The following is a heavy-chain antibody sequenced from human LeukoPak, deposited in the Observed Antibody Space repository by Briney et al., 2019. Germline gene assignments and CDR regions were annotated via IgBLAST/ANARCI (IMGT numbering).Heavy chain of an antibody. CDR1: GFTFSSYS. D-gene: IGHD6-6*01. Sequence: GGSLRLSCAASGFTFSSYSMNWVRQAPGKGLEWVSSISSSSSYIYYADSVKGRFTISGDNAKNSLYLQMNSLRAEDTAVYYCARDMVAQQLVYGMDVWGQGTTVTVSS. J-gene: IGHJ6*02. CDR3: ARDMVAQQLVYGMDV. CDR2: ISSSSSYI. V-gene: IGHV3-21*01.